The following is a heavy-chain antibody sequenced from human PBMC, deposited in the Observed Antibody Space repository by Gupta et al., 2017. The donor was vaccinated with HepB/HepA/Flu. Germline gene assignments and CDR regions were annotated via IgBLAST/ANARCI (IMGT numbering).Heavy chain of an antibody. CDR3: ARHKGRFCSSTSCYDYGLDV. J-gene: IGHJ6*02. CDR2: TSYDVSHE. Sequence: QVQLVESGGGVVQPGRSLRLSCATSGFTFSDYGMQWVRQAPGKGLEWVTVTSYDVSHEYYADSVKGRFTISRDISKNTLYLQMNSLRVEDTAVYFCARHKGRFCSSTSCYDYGLDVWGQGTTVTVSS. V-gene: IGHV3-30*03. D-gene: IGHD2-2*01. CDR1: GFTFSDYG.